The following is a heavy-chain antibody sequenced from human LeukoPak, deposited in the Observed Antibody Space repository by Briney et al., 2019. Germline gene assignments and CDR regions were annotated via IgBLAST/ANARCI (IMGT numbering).Heavy chain of an antibody. D-gene: IGHD3-3*01. CDR1: GFTFSSYA. CDR3: AKREIYDFWSGYPDAFDI. J-gene: IGHJ3*02. Sequence: PGGSLRLSCAASGFTFSSYAMSWVRQAPGKGLEWVSAISGSGGSTYYADSVKGRFTISRDNSKNTLFLQMNSLRAEDTAVYYCAKREIYDFWSGYPDAFDIWGQGTMVTVSS. CDR2: ISGSGGST. V-gene: IGHV3-23*01.